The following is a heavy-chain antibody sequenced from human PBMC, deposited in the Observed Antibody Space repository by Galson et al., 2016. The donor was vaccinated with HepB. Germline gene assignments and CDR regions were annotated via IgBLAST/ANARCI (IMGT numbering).Heavy chain of an antibody. CDR3: AKGWELIAAGFDY. V-gene: IGHV3-43*01. J-gene: IGHJ4*02. D-gene: IGHD6-13*01. CDR2: INWDGTNT. CDR1: GFIFDDYP. Sequence: SLRLSCAASGFIFDDYPMHWVRQVPGKGLEWVSLINWDGTNTEYAGSVKGRFTISRDNRKNSLFLQMNSLRSEDAAVYYCAKGWELIAAGFDYWGQGTLVTVSS.